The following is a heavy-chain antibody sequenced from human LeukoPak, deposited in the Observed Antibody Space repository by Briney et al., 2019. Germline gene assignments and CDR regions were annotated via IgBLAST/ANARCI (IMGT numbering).Heavy chain of an antibody. Sequence: SGGSLRLSCAACGITFDDYGMSGVRQAPGRGLEWVSGYDWNGGSTGYGDSVKGRFTIPRDNDKNSLFLQMNSLRAEDTALYYCARGLRGYSYDFYDYWGQGTLVTVSP. CDR3: ARGLRGYSYDFYDY. J-gene: IGHJ4*02. CDR2: YDWNGGST. V-gene: IGHV3-20*04. D-gene: IGHD5-18*01. CDR1: GITFDDYG.